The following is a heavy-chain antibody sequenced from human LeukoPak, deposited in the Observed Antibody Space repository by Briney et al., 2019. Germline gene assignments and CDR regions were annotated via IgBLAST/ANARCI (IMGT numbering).Heavy chain of an antibody. V-gene: IGHV3-30*04. CDR2: ISYDGSNK. Sequence: PGGSLRLSCAASGFTFNSYAIHWVRQAPGKGLEWVAVISYDGSNKYYADSVKGRFTISRDNSKNTLYLQLNSLRPEDTAVYYCARDQLAYSGYDTLLDYWGQGTLVTVSS. D-gene: IGHD5-12*01. CDR3: ARDQLAYSGYDTLLDY. J-gene: IGHJ4*02. CDR1: GFTFNSYA.